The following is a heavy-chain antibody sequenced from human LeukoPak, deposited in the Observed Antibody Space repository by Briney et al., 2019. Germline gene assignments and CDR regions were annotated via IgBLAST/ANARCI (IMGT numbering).Heavy chain of an antibody. J-gene: IGHJ4*02. CDR1: GYTFTSYY. CDR2: INPSGAGT. D-gene: IGHD3-9*01. V-gene: IGHV1-2*02. Sequence: ASVKVSCKASGYTFTSYYMHWVRQAPGQGLEWMGVINPSGAGTRYAEKFQGRVSMTRDTSISTAYLELSGLRSDDTAYFYCARVQYYNILTGAFHSWGQGTLVTVSS. CDR3: ARVQYYNILTGAFHS.